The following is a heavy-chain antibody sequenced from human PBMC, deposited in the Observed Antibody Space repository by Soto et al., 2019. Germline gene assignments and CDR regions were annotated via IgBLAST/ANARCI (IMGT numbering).Heavy chain of an antibody. CDR1: GGSFSGYY. CDR2: INHSGST. Sequence: QVQLQQWGAGLLKPSETLSLTCAVYGGSFSGYYWNWIRQPPGKGLEWIGEINHSGSTNYNPSLKSRVTISVDTSKNQFSLKLSSVTAADTAVYYCARVGYGGYEYGIDVWGQGTTVTVSS. CDR3: ARVGYGGYEYGIDV. D-gene: IGHD3-22*01. J-gene: IGHJ6*02. V-gene: IGHV4-34*01.